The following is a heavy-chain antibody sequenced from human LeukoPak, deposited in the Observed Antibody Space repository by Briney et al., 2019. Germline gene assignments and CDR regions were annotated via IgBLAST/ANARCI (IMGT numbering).Heavy chain of an antibody. CDR2: IFYSGST. CDR1: GGSFSGYY. J-gene: IGHJ3*02. V-gene: IGHV4-34*12. Sequence: PSETLSLTCAVYGGSFSGYYWGWIRQPPGKGLEWIGNIFYSGSTYYSPSLKSRVTISLDTSRNQFSLKLNSVTAADTAVYYCAKSNGYGLVDIWGQGTMVTVSS. D-gene: IGHD3-10*01. CDR3: AKSNGYGLVDI.